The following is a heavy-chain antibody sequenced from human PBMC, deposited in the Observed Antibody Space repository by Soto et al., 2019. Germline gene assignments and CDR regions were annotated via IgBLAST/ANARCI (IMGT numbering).Heavy chain of an antibody. J-gene: IGHJ4*02. V-gene: IGHV1-18*01. CDR3: GRGGSIAGCAY. CDR1: GYTFTSYD. Sequence: QVQLVQAGSEVKEPGASVKVSCKASGYTFTSYDISWARQAPGQGREWMGGIGVSGGNTNYAQKVQGRVTMTTDTSTSTSYMELRSLRSDATSVYYCGRGGSIAGCAYWGQGTLVTVS. D-gene: IGHD1-26*01. CDR2: IGVSGGNT.